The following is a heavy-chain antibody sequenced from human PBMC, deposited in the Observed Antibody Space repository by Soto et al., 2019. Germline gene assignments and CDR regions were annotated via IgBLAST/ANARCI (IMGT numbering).Heavy chain of an antibody. CDR1: GYTFTSYA. CDR3: ARDYPKAGGAVAGFFAY. D-gene: IGHD6-19*01. Sequence: ASVKVSCKASGYTFTSYAMHWVRQAPGQRLEWMGWINAGNGNTKYSQKFQGRVTITRDTSASTAYMELSSLRSEDTAVYYCARDYPKAGGAVAGFFAYWGRGPLVTVS. J-gene: IGHJ4*02. V-gene: IGHV1-3*01. CDR2: INAGNGNT.